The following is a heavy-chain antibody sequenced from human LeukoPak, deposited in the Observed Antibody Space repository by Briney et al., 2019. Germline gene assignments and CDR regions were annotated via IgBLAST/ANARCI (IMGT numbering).Heavy chain of an antibody. V-gene: IGHV3-23*01. J-gene: IGHJ5*02. CDR3: AKASVAIPQYCNS. D-gene: IGHD2-2*02. CDR2: ISGTGGST. Sequence: GGSLRLSCEASGFTFGNYAMNWVRQAPGKGLEWVSTISGTGGSTYYADSAKGRFTISRDNPKDTLFLQLNSLTAADTAMYFCAKASVAIPQYCNSWGQGTLVTVSS. CDR1: GFTFGNYA.